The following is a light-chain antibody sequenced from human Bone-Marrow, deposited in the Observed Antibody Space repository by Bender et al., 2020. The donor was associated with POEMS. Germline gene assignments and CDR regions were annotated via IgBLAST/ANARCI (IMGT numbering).Light chain of an antibody. Sequence: YVLTQPPSVSVAPGKTARITCGGNNIGSKSVHWYQQKPGQAPVMVIYYDTDRPSGIPERFSGSNSGDTATLAISRVEAGDEADYYCQVWDSSSDHVVFGGGTKLTVL. V-gene: IGLV3-21*04. CDR1: NIGSKS. J-gene: IGLJ2*01. CDR2: YDT. CDR3: QVWDSSSDHVV.